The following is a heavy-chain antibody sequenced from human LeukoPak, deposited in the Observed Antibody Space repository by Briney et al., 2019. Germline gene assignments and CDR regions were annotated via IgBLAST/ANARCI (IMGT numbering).Heavy chain of an antibody. CDR1: GFTVSSNY. CDR3: AGETYYYDSSGYYSTDY. Sequence: GGSLRLSCAASGFTVSSNYMSWVRQAPGKGLEWVSVIYSGGSTYYTDSVKGRFTISRDNSKNTLYLQMNSLRAEDTAVYYCAGETYYYDSSGYYSTDYWGQGTLVTVSS. D-gene: IGHD3-22*01. J-gene: IGHJ4*02. CDR2: IYSGGST. V-gene: IGHV3-53*01.